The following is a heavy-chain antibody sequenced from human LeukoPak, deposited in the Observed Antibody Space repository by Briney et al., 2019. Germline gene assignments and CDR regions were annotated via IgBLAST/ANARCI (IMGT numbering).Heavy chain of an antibody. Sequence: SETLSLTCTVTGGYITNYYWSWVRQPPGKGLEWIGSIYYSGSTYYNPSLKSRVTISVDTSKNQFSLKLSSVTAADTAVYYCARADPNASGYFYRFNWFDPWGQGTLVTVSS. J-gene: IGHJ5*02. CDR2: IYYSGST. CDR1: GGYITNYY. CDR3: ARADPNASGYFYRFNWFDP. D-gene: IGHD3-10*01. V-gene: IGHV4-59*12.